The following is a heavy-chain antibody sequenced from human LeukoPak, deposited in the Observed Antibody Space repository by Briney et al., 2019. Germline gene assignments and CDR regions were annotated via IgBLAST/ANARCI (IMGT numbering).Heavy chain of an antibody. CDR3: AERWSYYDSSGDLDY. CDR1: GYSFSSYG. J-gene: IGHJ4*02. Sequence: ASVKVSCMASGYSFSSYGISWVRQAPGQGLEWMGWISVHNGNTNYAQKFQGRVTMTTDTSTSTAYMELRSLRSDETAVYYCAERWSYYDSSGDLDYWGQGTLVTVSS. V-gene: IGHV1-18*01. CDR2: ISVHNGNT. D-gene: IGHD3-22*01.